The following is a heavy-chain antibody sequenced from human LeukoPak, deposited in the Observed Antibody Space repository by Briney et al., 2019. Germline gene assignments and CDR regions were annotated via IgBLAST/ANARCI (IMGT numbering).Heavy chain of an antibody. CDR1: GYTFTGYY. Sequence: ASVKVSCKASGYTFTGYYMHWVRQAPGQGLEWMGWINPNGGGTNYAQKFQGRVTMTRDTSISTAYMELSRLRSDDTAVYYCARPLYSNYGYFQHWGQGTLVTVSS. CDR2: INPNGGGT. J-gene: IGHJ1*01. CDR3: ARPLYSNYGYFQH. V-gene: IGHV1-2*02. D-gene: IGHD4-11*01.